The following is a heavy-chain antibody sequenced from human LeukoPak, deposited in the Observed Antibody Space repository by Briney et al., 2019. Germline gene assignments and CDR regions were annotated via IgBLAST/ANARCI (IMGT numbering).Heavy chain of an antibody. J-gene: IGHJ4*02. V-gene: IGHV4-39*07. CDR2: IYYSGST. CDR1: GGSISSSSYY. Sequence: PSETLSLTCTVSGGSISSSSYYWGWIRQPPGKGLEWIGSIYYSGSTNYNPSLKSRVTISVDTSKNQFSLKLSSVTAADTAVYYCARGRDSSGYSWGQGTLVTVSS. D-gene: IGHD3-22*01. CDR3: ARGRDSSGYS.